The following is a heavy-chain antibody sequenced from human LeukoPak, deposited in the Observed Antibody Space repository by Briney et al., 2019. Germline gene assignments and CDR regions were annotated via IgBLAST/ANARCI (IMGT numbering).Heavy chain of an antibody. Sequence: PSETLSLSCVVSGYSISSSYYWGWIRQPPGKGLEWIGTIFDSGTTYYSPSLKNRVTISVDTSKSQFSLKLMSVTAADTAVYYCARDRPLLTGWSWFDPWGQGTLVTVSS. CDR3: ARDRPLLTGWSWFDP. J-gene: IGHJ5*02. CDR2: IFDSGTT. CDR1: GYSISSSYY. V-gene: IGHV4-38-2*02. D-gene: IGHD6-19*01.